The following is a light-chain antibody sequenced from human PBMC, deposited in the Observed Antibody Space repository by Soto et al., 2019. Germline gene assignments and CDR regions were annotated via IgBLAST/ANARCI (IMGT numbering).Light chain of an antibody. CDR2: DAS. CDR3: QQSYSTLWT. Sequence: DIQLTQSPSSLSASVGDKVTITCRASQSIRSYLNWVQQKPGKAPKLLIYDASSLQTGVPSRFSGSGSGTDFTLTISSLQPEDFATYYCQQSYSTLWTFGQGTKVDI. V-gene: IGKV1-39*01. CDR1: QSIRSY. J-gene: IGKJ1*01.